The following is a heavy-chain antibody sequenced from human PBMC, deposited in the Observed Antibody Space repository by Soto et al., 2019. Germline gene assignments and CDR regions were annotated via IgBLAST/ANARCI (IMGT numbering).Heavy chain of an antibody. CDR1: GFIFNNYA. Sequence: GGSLRLSCAASGFIFNNYAMSWVRQTPGQGLEWVSGIRGAGGGTNYTDSVKGRFIISRDNSKKTLYLHMNSLRGEDTAVYYCTRGEFWSGPDYWGQGALVTVSS. D-gene: IGHD3-3*01. V-gene: IGHV3-23*01. J-gene: IGHJ4*02. CDR3: TRGEFWSGPDY. CDR2: IRGAGGGT.